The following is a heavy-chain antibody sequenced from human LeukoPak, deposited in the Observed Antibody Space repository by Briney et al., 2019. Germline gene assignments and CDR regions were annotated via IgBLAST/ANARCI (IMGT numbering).Heavy chain of an antibody. Sequence: SETLSLTCAVYGGSFSGYYWSWIRQPPGKGLEWIGEINHSGSTNYNPSLKSRVTISVDTSKNQFSLKLSSVTAADTAVYYCARGDVSTVVTRAIHYFDYWGQGTPVTVSS. V-gene: IGHV4-34*01. CDR1: GGSFSGYY. CDR3: ARGDVSTVVTRAIHYFDY. CDR2: INHSGST. J-gene: IGHJ4*02. D-gene: IGHD4-23*01.